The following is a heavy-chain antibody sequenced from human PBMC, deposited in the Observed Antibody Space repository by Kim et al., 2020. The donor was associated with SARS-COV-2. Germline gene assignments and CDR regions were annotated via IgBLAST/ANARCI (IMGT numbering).Heavy chain of an antibody. CDR3: ARVAESGYGFHHYGMDV. J-gene: IGHJ6*02. CDR1: GGSISSGGYY. D-gene: IGHD3-3*01. Sequence: SETLSLTCTVSGGSISSGGYYWSWIRQHPGKGLEWIGYIYYSGSTYYNPSLKSRVTISVDTSKNQFSLKLSSVTAADTAVYYCARVAESGYGFHHYGMDVWGQGTTVTVSS. V-gene: IGHV4-31*03. CDR2: IYYSGST.